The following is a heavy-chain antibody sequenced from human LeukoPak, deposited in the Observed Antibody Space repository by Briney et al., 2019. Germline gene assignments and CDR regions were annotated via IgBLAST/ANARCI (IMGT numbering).Heavy chain of an antibody. J-gene: IGHJ3*02. Sequence: PSDTLSLTCTVSGGSISSYYWNSIRQPAGKGLEWIGRIYTSGSTNYNYNPSLKSRVTMPVDTSKNQFSLKLSSVTAADTAVYYCASGDANTAAAFDIWGQGTMVTVSS. V-gene: IGHV4-4*07. CDR1: GGSISSYY. CDR3: ASGDANTAAAFDI. D-gene: IGHD4-17*01. CDR2: IYTSGSTNY.